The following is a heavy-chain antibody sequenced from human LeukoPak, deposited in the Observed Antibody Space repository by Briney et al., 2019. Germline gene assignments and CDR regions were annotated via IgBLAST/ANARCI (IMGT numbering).Heavy chain of an antibody. D-gene: IGHD3-10*01. CDR2: IYTSGST. V-gene: IGHV4-61*02. CDR1: GGSISSGSYY. CDR3: ARVRGSGRPTYYYYYMDV. Sequence: SQTLSLTCTVSGGSISSGSYYWSWIRQPAGKGLEWIGRIYTSGSTNYNPSLKSRVTISVDTSKNQFSLKLSSVTAADTAVYYCARVRGSGRPTYYYYYMDVWGKGTTVTISS. J-gene: IGHJ6*03.